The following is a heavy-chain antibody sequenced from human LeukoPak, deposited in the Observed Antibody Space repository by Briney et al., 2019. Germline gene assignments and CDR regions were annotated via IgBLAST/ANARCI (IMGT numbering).Heavy chain of an antibody. J-gene: IGHJ3*02. CDR3: ARARDETGEGIAVAGYDAFDI. V-gene: IGHV3-30-3*01. CDR2: ISYDGSNK. D-gene: IGHD6-19*01. Sequence: PGRSLRLSCAASGFTFSSYAMHWVRQAPGKGLEWVAVISYDGSNKYYADSVKGRFTISRDNSKNTLYLQMNSLRAEDTAVYYCARARDETGEGIAVAGYDAFDIWGQGTMVTVSS. CDR1: GFTFSSYA.